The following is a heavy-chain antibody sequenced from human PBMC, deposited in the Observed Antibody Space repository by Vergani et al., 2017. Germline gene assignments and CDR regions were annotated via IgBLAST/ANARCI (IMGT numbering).Heavy chain of an antibody. CDR1: GFTFSSYA. D-gene: IGHD1-14*01. CDR3: ARSEPGGRWYFDL. V-gene: IGHV3-30-3*01. CDR2: ISYDGSNK. Sequence: QVQLVESGGGVVQPGRSLRLSCAASGFTFSSYAMHWVRQAPGKGLEWVAVISYDGSNKYYADSVKGRFTISRDNSKNTLYLQMNSLRAEDTAVYYCARSEPGGRWYFDLWGRGTLVTVSS. J-gene: IGHJ2*01.